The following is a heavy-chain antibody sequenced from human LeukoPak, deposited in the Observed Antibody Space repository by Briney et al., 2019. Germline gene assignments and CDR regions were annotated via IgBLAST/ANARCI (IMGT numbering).Heavy chain of an antibody. J-gene: IGHJ3*02. CDR3: ARRGNTPAFDI. CDR1: GYTFTGYY. CDR2: INPNSGGT. Sequence: ASVKVSCKASGYTFTGYYIHWVRQAPGQGLEWMGWINPNSGGTKYIQKFQGRVTMTRDTSITTAYMELSSLRSEDTAVYYCARRGNTPAFDIWGQGTMVTVSS. D-gene: IGHD3-10*01. V-gene: IGHV1-2*02.